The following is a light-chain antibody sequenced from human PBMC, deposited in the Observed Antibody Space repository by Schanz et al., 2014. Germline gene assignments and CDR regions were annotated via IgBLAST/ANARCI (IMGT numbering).Light chain of an antibody. Sequence: EIVLTQSPGTLSLSPGERATLSCRASQSVHRNYLAWYQQKPGQAPRLLIYGASTRATGIPVRFSGSGSGTEFTLTISSLQSEDFAVYYCQHYNNWPRTFGQGTKLEIK. V-gene: IGKV3-15*01. J-gene: IGKJ2*01. CDR1: QSVHRN. CDR3: QHYNNWPRT. CDR2: GAS.